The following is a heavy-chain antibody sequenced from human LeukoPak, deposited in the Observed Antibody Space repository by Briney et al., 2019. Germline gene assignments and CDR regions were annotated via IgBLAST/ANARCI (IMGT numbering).Heavy chain of an antibody. CDR1: GGTFSSYA. V-gene: IGHV1-69*04. CDR3: AKEFEHKSLYYYYMDV. D-gene: IGHD1/OR15-1a*01. Sequence: ASVKVSCKASGGTFSSYAISWVRQAPGQGLEWMGRIIPILGIANYAQKFQGRVTITADESTSTAYMELSSLRAEDTAVYYCAKEFEHKSLYYYYMDVWGKGTTVTVSS. CDR2: IIPILGIA. J-gene: IGHJ6*03.